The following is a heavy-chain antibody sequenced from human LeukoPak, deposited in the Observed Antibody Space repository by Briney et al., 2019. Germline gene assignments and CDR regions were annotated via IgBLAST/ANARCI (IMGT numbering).Heavy chain of an antibody. V-gene: IGHV3-21*01. Sequence: PGGSLRLSCAASGFTFSTYTFNWVRQAPGKGLEWVSSISSTGSYIYSADSVKGRFTISRDNAKNSLYLHGDSLRAEDTAVYYCAREGVTVSSSPSYWYFDLWGRGTLVTVSS. J-gene: IGHJ2*01. CDR1: GFTFSTYT. CDR2: ISSTGSYI. CDR3: AREGVTVSSSPSYWYFDL. D-gene: IGHD3-10*01.